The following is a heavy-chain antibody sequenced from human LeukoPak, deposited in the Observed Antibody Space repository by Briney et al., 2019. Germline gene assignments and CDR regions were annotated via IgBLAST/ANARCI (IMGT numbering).Heavy chain of an antibody. CDR1: GYTFSGYA. Sequence: PWGSLRLSCEASGYTFSGYAMSWVRQAPGKGLEWVSYISSSSDTIYYADSVKGRFTISRDNAKNSLYLQMYSLRAEDTAVYYCARDHGGYYYRLGDYWGQGTLVTVSS. D-gene: IGHD3-22*01. CDR2: ISSSSDTI. V-gene: IGHV3-48*04. CDR3: ARDHGGYYYRLGDY. J-gene: IGHJ4*02.